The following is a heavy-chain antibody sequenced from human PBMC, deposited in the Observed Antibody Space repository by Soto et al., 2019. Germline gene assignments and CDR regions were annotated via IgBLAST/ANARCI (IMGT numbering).Heavy chain of an antibody. D-gene: IGHD4-17*01. CDR1: GISYSTYP. CDR3: AKILSTVTTYYYGMDA. J-gene: IGHJ6*02. V-gene: IGHV3-23*01. Sequence: PGGSLRLSCAASGISYSTYPMVWVRQAPGKRLEAVSSISGSGDKTYYKDSVKGRFTISRDNSKNTVDLQMNSLRPEDTAVYYCAKILSTVTTYYYGMDAWGQGTTVTVSS. CDR2: ISGSGDKT.